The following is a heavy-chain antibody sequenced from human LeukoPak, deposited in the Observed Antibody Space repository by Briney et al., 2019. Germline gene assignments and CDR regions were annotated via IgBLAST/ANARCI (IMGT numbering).Heavy chain of an antibody. CDR1: GFTVSSNY. D-gene: IGHD4-17*01. V-gene: IGHV3-30*03. CDR3: ATDHGFHYGAYFDY. J-gene: IGHJ4*02. Sequence: PGGSLRLSCAASGFTVSSNYMHWVRQAPGKGLEWVAVISYDGSNKYSADSVKGRFTISRDNSKNTLYLQMNSLRAEDTAVYYCATDHGFHYGAYFDYWGQGTLVTVSS. CDR2: ISYDGSNK.